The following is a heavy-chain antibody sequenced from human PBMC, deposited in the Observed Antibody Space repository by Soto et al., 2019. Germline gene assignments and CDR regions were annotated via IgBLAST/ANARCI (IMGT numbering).Heavy chain of an antibody. CDR2: ISYDGSNK. D-gene: IGHD3-10*01. V-gene: IGHV3-30*18. J-gene: IGHJ6*02. Sequence: GGSLRLSCAASGFTFSSYGMHWVRQAPGKGLEWVAVISYDGSNKYYADSVKGRFTISRDNSKNTLYLQMNSPRAEDTAVYYCAKDKTRVLLWFGEPPRYYYYYGMDVWGQGTTVTVSS. CDR1: GFTFSSYG. CDR3: AKDKTRVLLWFGEPPRYYYYYGMDV.